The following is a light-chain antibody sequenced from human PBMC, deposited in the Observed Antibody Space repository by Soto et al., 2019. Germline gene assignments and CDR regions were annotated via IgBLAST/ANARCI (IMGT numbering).Light chain of an antibody. Sequence: QSVLTQPASVSGSPGQSITISCTGTSSDVGGYNYVSWYQHHPGKDPKLMIFDVSNRPSGVSNRFSGSKSGNTASLTISGLQPEDEADYYCSSYTTSNTRQIVFGTGTKATVL. J-gene: IGLJ1*01. CDR3: SSYTTSNTRQIV. V-gene: IGLV2-14*03. CDR2: DVS. CDR1: SSDVGGYNY.